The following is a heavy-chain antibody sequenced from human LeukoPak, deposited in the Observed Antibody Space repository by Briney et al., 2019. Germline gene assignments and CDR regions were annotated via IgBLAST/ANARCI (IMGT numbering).Heavy chain of an antibody. J-gene: IGHJ5*02. CDR2: ISGSGGST. CDR1: GFTFSSYA. CDR3: AKAGGSTDLNWFDP. Sequence: PGGSLRLSCTASGFTFSSYAMSWVRQAPGQGLQWVSGISGSGGSTYYADSVKGRFTISRDNSKNTLYLQMNSLRAEDTAVYHCAKAGGSTDLNWFDPWGQGTLVTVSS. V-gene: IGHV3-23*01. D-gene: IGHD2-15*01.